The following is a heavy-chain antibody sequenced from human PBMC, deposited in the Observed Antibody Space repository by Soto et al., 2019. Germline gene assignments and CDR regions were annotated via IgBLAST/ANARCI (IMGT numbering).Heavy chain of an antibody. Sequence: SETLSLTCTVSGDSISAYSWSWVRQPPGKGLEWIGNIHYNENTKYSPSLKSRVTMSVDTSKNHFSLKLSSVTAADTAVYYCARTGGGATESPHYYYGMDVWGQGTTVTVSS. D-gene: IGHD1-26*01. CDR2: IHYNENT. CDR3: ARTGGGATESPHYYYGMDV. CDR1: GDSISAYS. V-gene: IGHV4-59*01. J-gene: IGHJ6*02.